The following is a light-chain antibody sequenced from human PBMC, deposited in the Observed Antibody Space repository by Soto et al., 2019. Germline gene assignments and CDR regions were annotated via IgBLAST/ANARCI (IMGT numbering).Light chain of an antibody. CDR2: SNN. CDR3: AAGDDSLSGPWV. CDR1: SSNIGSNY. J-gene: IGLJ3*02. V-gene: IGLV1-47*02. Sequence: QSVLTQPPSASGTPVQRVTISCSGSSSNIGSNYVYWYQQLPGTAPKLLIYSNNQRPSGVPDRFSGSKSGTSASLAISGLRSEDEADYYCAAGDDSLSGPWVFGGGTKLTVL.